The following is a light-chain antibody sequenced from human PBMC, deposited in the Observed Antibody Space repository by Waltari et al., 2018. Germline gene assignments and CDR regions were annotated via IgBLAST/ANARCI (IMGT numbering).Light chain of an antibody. CDR2: WAS. J-gene: IGKJ5*01. CDR1: QSVLYTSNNKNY. Sequence: DIVMTQSPDSLAVSLGERATINCKSSQSVLYTSNNKNYLAWYQQKPGQPPKLLIYWASTRVSGVPERFSGSGSGTDFTLTISSLQAEDVAVYHCQQYHSSPSFGQGTRLEIK. V-gene: IGKV4-1*01. CDR3: QQYHSSPS.